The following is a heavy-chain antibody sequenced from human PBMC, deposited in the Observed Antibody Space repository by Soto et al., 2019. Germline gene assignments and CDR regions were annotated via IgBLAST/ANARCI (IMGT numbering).Heavy chain of an antibody. CDR3: AHVGGLEQWLYRLDH. Sequence: QITLKESGPTRVKPTQTLTLTGTFSGFSLTTTGVGVVWIRRPPGKALEWLALIYWDDDKHYSPSLRSRLTVTKVTTKNQVVLTLTNVDPADTGTSFCAHVGGLEQWLYRLDHWGQGTLVTVSS. D-gene: IGHD6-19*01. CDR1: GFSLTTTGVG. V-gene: IGHV2-5*02. J-gene: IGHJ4*02. CDR2: IYWDDDK.